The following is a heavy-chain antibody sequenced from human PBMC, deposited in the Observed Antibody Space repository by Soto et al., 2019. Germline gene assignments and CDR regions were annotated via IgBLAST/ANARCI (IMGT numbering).Heavy chain of an antibody. J-gene: IGHJ4*02. V-gene: IGHV3-23*01. Sequence: GGSLRLSCAASGFTFSSYAMSWVRQAPGKGLEWVSAISGSGGSTYYADSVKGRFTISRDNSKNTLYLQMNSLRAEDTAVYYCAKDSNWESSSWYSFDYWGQGTLVTVSS. D-gene: IGHD6-13*01. CDR3: AKDSNWESSSWYSFDY. CDR2: ISGSGGST. CDR1: GFTFSSYA.